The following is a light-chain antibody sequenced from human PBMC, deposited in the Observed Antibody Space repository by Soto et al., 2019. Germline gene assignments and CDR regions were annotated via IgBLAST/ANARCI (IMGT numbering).Light chain of an antibody. J-gene: IGKJ4*01. V-gene: IGKV3-20*01. CDR2: GAS. Sequence: THCPGTLNCSPSYKPTLSCRASQSVSSSYLAWHQQKPGQAPRLLIYGASSRATGIPDRFSGSGSGTDFTLTISRLEPEDVAVYYCQQYGSSPLTFGGGTKVDIK. CDR3: QQYGSSPLT. CDR1: QSVSSSY.